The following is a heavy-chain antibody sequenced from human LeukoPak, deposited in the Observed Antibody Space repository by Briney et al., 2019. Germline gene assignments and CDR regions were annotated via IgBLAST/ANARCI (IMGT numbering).Heavy chain of an antibody. CDR3: ARQDYGDSPLDP. D-gene: IGHD4-17*01. Sequence: SVKVSCKASGYTFTGYYMHWVRQAPGQGLEWMGGIIPIFGTANYAQKFQGRVTITADKSTSTAYMELSSLRSEDTAVYYCARQDYGDSPLDPWGQGTLVTVSS. V-gene: IGHV1-69*06. J-gene: IGHJ5*02. CDR2: IIPIFGTA. CDR1: GYTFTGYY.